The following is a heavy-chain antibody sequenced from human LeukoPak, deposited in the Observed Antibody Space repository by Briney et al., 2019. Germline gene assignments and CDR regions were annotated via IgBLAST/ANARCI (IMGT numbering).Heavy chain of an antibody. D-gene: IGHD5-18*01. Sequence: GGSLRLSCAASGFNFSTYGMHWVRQAPGKGLEWVAFIRYDGSNKYYADSVKGRFTISRDNSKNTLYLQMNSLRAEDTAVYYCAKDRVQLWFFDYWGQGTLVTVSS. CDR3: AKDRVQLWFFDY. CDR2: IRYDGSNK. J-gene: IGHJ4*02. V-gene: IGHV3-30*02. CDR1: GFNFSTYG.